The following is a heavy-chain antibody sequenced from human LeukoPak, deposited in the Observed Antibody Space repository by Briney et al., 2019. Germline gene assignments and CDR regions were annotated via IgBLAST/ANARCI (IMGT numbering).Heavy chain of an antibody. J-gene: IGHJ4*02. Sequence: NPSETLSLTCGVSGGSIDITNYWSWVRQAPGKGLEWIGEISHGGTTNYNPSLRSRVAMSLDRANNQFSLSLTSVTAADTAVYYCTRENRPFCPFAYWGQGVLVTVSS. CDR3: TRENRPFCPFAY. D-gene: IGHD2/OR15-2a*01. CDR1: GGSIDITNY. V-gene: IGHV4-4*02. CDR2: ISHGGTT.